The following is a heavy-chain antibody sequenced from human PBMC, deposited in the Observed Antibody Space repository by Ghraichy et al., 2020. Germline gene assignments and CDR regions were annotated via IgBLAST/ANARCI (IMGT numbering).Heavy chain of an antibody. CDR3: ARASHYYDSSGYYRPYYYYGMDV. D-gene: IGHD3-22*01. CDR2: MNPNSGNT. V-gene: IGHV1-8*01. Sequence: ASVKVSCKASGYTFTSYDINWVRQATGQGLEWMGWMNPNSGNTGYAQKFQGRVTMTRNTSISTAYMELSSLRSEDTAVYYCARASHYYDSSGYYRPYYYYGMDVWGQGTTVTVSS. J-gene: IGHJ6*02. CDR1: GYTFTSYD.